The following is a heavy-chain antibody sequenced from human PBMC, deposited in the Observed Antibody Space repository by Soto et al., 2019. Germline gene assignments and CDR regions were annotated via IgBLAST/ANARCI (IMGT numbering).Heavy chain of an antibody. Sequence: GGSLRLSCEASGFTVSSYGMHWVRQAPGKGLEWVAVIWHDGSDKYYADFVKGRATISRDNSKNTVYLQMSSLRAEDTAVYYCARDPVSQGDYGAYWGQGNLVTVS. CDR1: GFTVSSYG. V-gene: IGHV3-33*01. J-gene: IGHJ4*02. CDR2: IWHDGSDK. CDR3: ARDPVSQGDYGAY. D-gene: IGHD4-17*01.